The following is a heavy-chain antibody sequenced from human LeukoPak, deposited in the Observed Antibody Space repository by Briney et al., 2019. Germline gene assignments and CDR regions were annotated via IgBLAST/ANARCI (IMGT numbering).Heavy chain of an antibody. D-gene: IGHD6-13*01. CDR2: ISSSSTYI. CDR3: ASGRQLGY. V-gene: IGHV3-21*01. J-gene: IGHJ4*02. CDR1: GFTFPSYS. Sequence: GGSLRLSCVASGFTFPSYSMNWVRQAPGKGLEWVSSISSSSTYIYYADSVKGRFTISRDNAKNSLYLQMNSLRAEDTAVYYCASGRQLGYWGQGTLVTVSS.